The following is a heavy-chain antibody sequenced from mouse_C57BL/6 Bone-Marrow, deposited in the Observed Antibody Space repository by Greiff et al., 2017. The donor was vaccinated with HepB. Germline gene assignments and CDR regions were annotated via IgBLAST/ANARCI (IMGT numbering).Heavy chain of an antibody. V-gene: IGHV1-55*01. Sequence: QVQLQQPGAELVKPGASVKMSCKASGYTFTSYWITWVKQRPGQGLEWIGDIYPGSGSTNYNEKFKSKARLTVDTSSSTAYMQLSSLTSEASAVYYCVWCAHWDDAMDYWGQGTSVTVSS. J-gene: IGHJ4*01. CDR2: IYPGSGST. CDR1: GYTFTSYW. D-gene: IGHD4-1*01. CDR3: VWCAHWDDAMDY.